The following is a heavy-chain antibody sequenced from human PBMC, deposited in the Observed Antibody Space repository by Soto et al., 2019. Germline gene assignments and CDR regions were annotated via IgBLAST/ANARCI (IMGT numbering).Heavy chain of an antibody. Sequence: DVQLVASGGGLLQPGESLRLSCAAFGFTISGKKYVAWVRQAPGKGLEWVSALYDLDGTYYADSVKGRFTTSGDSSRTTVYLQMNSLRPDDTAVYSCATWHLQEHAYDIWGQGTMVTVSS. CDR2: LYDLDGT. D-gene: IGHD1-1*01. J-gene: IGHJ3*02. V-gene: IGHV3-53*01. CDR3: ATWHLQEHAYDI. CDR1: GFTISGKKY.